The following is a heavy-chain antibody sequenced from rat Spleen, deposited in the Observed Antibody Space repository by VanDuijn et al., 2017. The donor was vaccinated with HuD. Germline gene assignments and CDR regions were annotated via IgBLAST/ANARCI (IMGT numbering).Heavy chain of an antibody. CDR3: ASNYGDYFDY. CDR2: INSAGST. CDR1: GYSITSSSR. D-gene: IGHD1-11*01. V-gene: IGHV3-3*01. J-gene: IGHJ2*01. Sequence: EVQLQESGPGLVKPSQSLSLTCSVTGYSITSSSRWNWIRKFPGNKLEWMGYINSAGSTNYNPSLKSRIPITRDTSKNQFFLQVNSVTTEDTATYYCASNYGDYFDYWGQGVMVTVSS.